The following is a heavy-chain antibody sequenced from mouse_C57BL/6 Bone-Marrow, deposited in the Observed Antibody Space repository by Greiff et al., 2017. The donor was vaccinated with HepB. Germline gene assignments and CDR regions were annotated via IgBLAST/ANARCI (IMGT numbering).Heavy chain of an antibody. Sequence: EVQLQQSGAELVRPGASVKLSCTASGFNIKDDYMHWVKQRPEQGLEWIGWIDPENGDTEYASKFQGKATITADTSSNTAYLQLSSLTSEDTAVYYCTTRGLRPFAYWGQGTLVTVSA. CDR2: IDPENGDT. CDR3: TTRGLRPFAY. CDR1: GFNIKDDY. J-gene: IGHJ3*01. V-gene: IGHV14-4*01. D-gene: IGHD1-2*01.